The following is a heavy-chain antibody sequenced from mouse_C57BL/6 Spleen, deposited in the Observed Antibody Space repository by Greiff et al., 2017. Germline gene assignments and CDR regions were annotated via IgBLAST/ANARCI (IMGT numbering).Heavy chain of an antibody. CDR1: GYTFTSYW. J-gene: IGHJ3*01. D-gene: IGHD1-1*01. CDR2: IDPSDSYT. Sequence: QVHVKQPGAELVRPGTSVKLSCKASGYTFTSYWMHWVKQRPGQGLEWIGVIDPSDSYTNYNQKFKGKATLTVDTSSSTAYMQLSSLTSEDSAVYSCARGDYYGSSPTWFAYWGQGTLVTVSA. V-gene: IGHV1-59*01. CDR3: ARGDYYGSSPTWFAY.